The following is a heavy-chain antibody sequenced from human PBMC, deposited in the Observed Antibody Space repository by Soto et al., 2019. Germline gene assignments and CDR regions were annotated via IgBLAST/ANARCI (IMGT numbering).Heavy chain of an antibody. V-gene: IGHV3-23*01. CDR3: AKGGVYGSRWFDGY. CDR1: GLNLNHNA. D-gene: IGHD6-13*01. CDR2: ISGGGDNT. Sequence: PGGSLRLSCAASGLNLNHNAMSWVRQAPGMGLEWVSSISGGGDNTYYVDSVRGRFTISRDNSKNTLYLQMDSLRVEDTGVYYCAKGGVYGSRWFDGYWGQGTLVTVSS. J-gene: IGHJ4*02.